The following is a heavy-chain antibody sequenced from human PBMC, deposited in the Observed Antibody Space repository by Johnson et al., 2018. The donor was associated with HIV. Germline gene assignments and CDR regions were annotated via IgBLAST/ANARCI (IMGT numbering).Heavy chain of an antibody. CDR3: AKDVNYYDRSGSYGLHGAFDS. Sequence: QVQLVESGGGVVQPGRSLRLSCAASGFTFSSYDMHWVRQAPGKGLEWVAVISKDGANNYHADSVKGRFTISRDNSKNTLYLQMNSLRAEDTAVYYCAKDVNYYDRSGSYGLHGAFDSWGQGTMDTVSS. V-gene: IGHV3-30*18. CDR1: GFTFSSYD. D-gene: IGHD3-22*01. J-gene: IGHJ3*02. CDR2: ISKDGANN.